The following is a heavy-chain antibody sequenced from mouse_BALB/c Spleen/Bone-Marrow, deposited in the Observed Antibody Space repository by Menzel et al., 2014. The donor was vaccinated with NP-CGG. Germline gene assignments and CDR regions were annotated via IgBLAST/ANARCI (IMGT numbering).Heavy chain of an antibody. Sequence: VHVKQSGAELVKPGASVKLSCTASGFNIKDTYMHWVKQRPEQGLEWIGRIDPASGNTKYDPKFQGKATITADTSSNTAYLQLSSLTSEDTDVYYCARWEYYAMDYWGQGTSVTVYS. J-gene: IGHJ4*01. CDR1: GFNIKDTY. D-gene: IGHD4-1*01. CDR2: IDPASGNT. V-gene: IGHV14-3*02. CDR3: ARWEYYAMDY.